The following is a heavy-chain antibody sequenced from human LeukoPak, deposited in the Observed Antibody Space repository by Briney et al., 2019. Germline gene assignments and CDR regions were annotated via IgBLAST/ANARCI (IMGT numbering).Heavy chain of an antibody. CDR1: GGSISSYS. D-gene: IGHD4/OR15-4a*01. J-gene: IGHJ4*02. CDR3: ARQQLKTMASFDS. CDR2: ISTSGST. V-gene: IGHV4-4*07. Sequence: SETLSLTCSVSGGSISSYSWSWIRLPAGKGLEWIGRISTSGSTDYNPSLKSRLTMSLDTSTNHFSLKLNSATAADTAVYYCARQQLKTMASFDSWGQGTLVTVSP.